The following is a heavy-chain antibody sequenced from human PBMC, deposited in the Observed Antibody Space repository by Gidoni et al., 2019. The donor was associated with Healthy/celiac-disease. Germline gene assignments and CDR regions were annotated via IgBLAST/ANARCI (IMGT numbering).Heavy chain of an antibody. CDR2: IDYSGST. CDR3: ARLRRGGYSYGHHFDY. CDR1: GGSISSSRYS. J-gene: IGHJ4*02. V-gene: IGHV4-39*01. Sequence: QLPLQESGPGLVKPSETLSLTCTVAGGSISSSRYSGGWIRQPPGKGLEWIGSIDYSGSTYYNPSLKSRVTISVDTSKNQFSLKLSSVTAADTAVYYCARLRRGGYSYGHHFDYWGQGTLVTVSS. D-gene: IGHD5-18*01.